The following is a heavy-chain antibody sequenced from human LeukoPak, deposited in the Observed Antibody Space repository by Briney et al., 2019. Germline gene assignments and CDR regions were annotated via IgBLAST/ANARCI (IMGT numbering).Heavy chain of an antibody. J-gene: IGHJ3*02. CDR2: INPNSGGT. CDR1: GYTFTGYY. CDR3: ARLGTPIVVVTHDAFDI. D-gene: IGHD3-22*01. V-gene: IGHV1-2*02. Sequence: ASVKVSCEASGYTFTGYYMHWVRQAPGQGLEWMGWINPNSGGTNYAQKFQGRVTMTRDTSISTAYMELSRLRSDDTAVYYCARLGTPIVVVTHDAFDIWGQGTMVTVSS.